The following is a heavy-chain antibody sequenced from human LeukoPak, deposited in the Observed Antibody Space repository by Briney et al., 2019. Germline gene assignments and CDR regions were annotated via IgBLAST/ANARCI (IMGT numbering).Heavy chain of an antibody. J-gene: IGHJ6*03. CDR1: GGTFSSYA. CDR2: IIPIFGTA. V-gene: IGHV1-69*13. D-gene: IGHD5-18*01. Sequence: ASVKVSCKASGGTFSSYAISWVRQAPGQGLEWMGGIIPIFGTANYAQKFQGRVTVTADESTSTAYMELSSLRSEGTAVYYCARARIQLWKYYYYMDVWGKGTTVTVSS. CDR3: ARARIQLWKYYYYMDV.